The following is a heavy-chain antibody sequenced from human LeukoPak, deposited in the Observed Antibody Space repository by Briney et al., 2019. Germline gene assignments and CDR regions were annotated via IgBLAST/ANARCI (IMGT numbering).Heavy chain of an antibody. Sequence: SVKVSCKASGGTFSSYAISWVRQAPGQGLEWMGRIIPILGIANYAQKFQGRVTITADTSTSTAYMELRSLRSDDTAVYYCARESYDSSGYYRTSDYWGQGTLVTVSS. CDR2: IIPILGIA. CDR3: ARESYDSSGYYRTSDY. D-gene: IGHD3-22*01. J-gene: IGHJ4*02. V-gene: IGHV1-69*04. CDR1: GGTFSSYA.